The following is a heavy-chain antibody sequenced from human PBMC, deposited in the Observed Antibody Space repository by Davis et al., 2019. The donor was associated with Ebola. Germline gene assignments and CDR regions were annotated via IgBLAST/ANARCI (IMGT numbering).Heavy chain of an antibody. CDR2: IYYSGIT. CDR1: GGSIISSSSY. CDR3: ARDLVGCSSTSCYYYYGMDV. D-gene: IGHD2-2*01. Sequence: MPSETLSLTCTVSGGSIISSSSYWGWIRQPPRKGLEWIGSIYYSGITYYNPSLKSRVTISVDTSKNQFSLKLSSVTAADTAVYYCARDLVGCSSTSCYYYYGMDVWGKGTTVTVSS. V-gene: IGHV4-39*07. J-gene: IGHJ6*04.